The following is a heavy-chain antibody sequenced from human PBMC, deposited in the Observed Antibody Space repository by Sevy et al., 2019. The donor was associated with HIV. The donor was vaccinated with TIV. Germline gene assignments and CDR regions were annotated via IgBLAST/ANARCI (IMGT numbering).Heavy chain of an antibody. V-gene: IGHV3-74*03. J-gene: IGHJ1*01. CDR1: GCTFSDYW. Sequence: GGSLRLSCAGSGCTFSDYWMHWVRQPQGKGLVWVSGVNSDGRSTAYADSVKGRCTIARDNAKNTLSLQMSSLRVEDTAVYYCVISNSWEDHWSQGTLVTVSS. D-gene: IGHD2-2*01. CDR2: VNSDGRST. CDR3: VISNSWEDH.